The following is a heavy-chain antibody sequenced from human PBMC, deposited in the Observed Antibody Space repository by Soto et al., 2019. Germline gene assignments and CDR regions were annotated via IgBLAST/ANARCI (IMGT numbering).Heavy chain of an antibody. J-gene: IGHJ4*02. Sequence: ASVKVSCKASGYTFTNYGMHWVRQAPGQRLEWLGWINAGDGNTKYSQKFQGRLTITRDTSANTAYMELSSLRSEDTTVYYCARPATGDIVVLWGQGTLVTVSS. CDR3: ARPATGDIVVL. CDR2: INAGDGNT. CDR1: GYTFTNYG. D-gene: IGHD2-21*01. V-gene: IGHV1-3*01.